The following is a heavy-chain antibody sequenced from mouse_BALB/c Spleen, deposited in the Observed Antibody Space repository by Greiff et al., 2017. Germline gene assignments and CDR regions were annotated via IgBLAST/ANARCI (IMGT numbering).Heavy chain of an antibody. V-gene: IGHV1-82*01. CDR3: ARSGGLLPGFAY. D-gene: IGHD2-3*01. CDR2: IYPGDGDT. J-gene: IGHJ3*01. CDR1: GYAFSSSW. Sequence: VQLQQSGPELVKPGASVKISCKASGYAFSSSWMNWVKQRPGQGLEWIGRIYPGDGDTNYNGKFKGKATLTADKSSSTAYMQLSSLTSVDSAVYFCARSGGLLPGFAYWGQGTLVTVSA.